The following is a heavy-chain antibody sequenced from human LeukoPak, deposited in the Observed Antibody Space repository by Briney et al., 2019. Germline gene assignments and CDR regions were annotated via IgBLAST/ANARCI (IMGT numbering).Heavy chain of an antibody. J-gene: IGHJ4*02. Sequence: PSETLSLTCTVSGGSISSYYWSWIRQPPGKGLEWIGYIYYSGSTNYNPSLKSRVTISVDTSKNQFSLKLSSVTAADTAVYYCARLHNYYDSSDFDYWGQGTLVTVSS. CDR2: IYYSGST. CDR1: GGSISSYY. V-gene: IGHV4-59*08. D-gene: IGHD3-22*01. CDR3: ARLHNYYDSSDFDY.